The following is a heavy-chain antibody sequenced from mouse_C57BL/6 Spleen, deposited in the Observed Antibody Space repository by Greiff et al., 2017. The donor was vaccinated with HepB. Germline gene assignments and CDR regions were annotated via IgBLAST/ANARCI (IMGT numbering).Heavy chain of an antibody. Sequence: QVQLKESGAELARPGASVKLSCKASGYTFTSYGISWVKQRTGQGLEWIGEIYPRSGNTYYNEKFKGKATLTADKSSSTAYMELRSLTSEDSAVYFCARSYYSNDYYAKDYWGQGTSVTVSS. CDR1: GYTFTSYG. V-gene: IGHV1-81*01. CDR3: ARSYYSNDYYAKDY. CDR2: IYPRSGNT. D-gene: IGHD2-5*01. J-gene: IGHJ4*01.